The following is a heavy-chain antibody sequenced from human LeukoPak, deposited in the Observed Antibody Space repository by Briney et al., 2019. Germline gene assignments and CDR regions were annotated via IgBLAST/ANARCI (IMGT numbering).Heavy chain of an antibody. J-gene: IGHJ6*03. CDR2: IYYSGST. Sequence: SETLSLTCTVSGGSISSGSYYWGWIRQPPGKGLEWIGSIYYSGSTYYNPSLKSRVTISVDTSKNQFSLKLSSVTAADTAVYYCARHSLGRPGYYYYMDVWGKGTTVTVSS. CDR1: GGSISSGSYY. D-gene: IGHD3-10*01. V-gene: IGHV4-39*01. CDR3: ARHSLGRPGYYYYMDV.